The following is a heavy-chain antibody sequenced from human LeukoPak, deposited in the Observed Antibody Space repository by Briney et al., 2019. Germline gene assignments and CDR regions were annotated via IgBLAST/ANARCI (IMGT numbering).Heavy chain of an antibody. CDR3: AKRRWMYYYDSSGYYYVDHDY. Sequence: GGSLRLSXAASGFTFSSYGMHWVRQAPGKGLEWVAFIRYDGSNKYYADSVKGRFTISRDNSKNTLYLQMNSLRAEDTAVYYCAKRRWMYYYDSSGYYYVDHDYWGQGTLVTVSS. CDR1: GFTFSSYG. J-gene: IGHJ4*02. V-gene: IGHV3-30*02. D-gene: IGHD3-22*01. CDR2: IRYDGSNK.